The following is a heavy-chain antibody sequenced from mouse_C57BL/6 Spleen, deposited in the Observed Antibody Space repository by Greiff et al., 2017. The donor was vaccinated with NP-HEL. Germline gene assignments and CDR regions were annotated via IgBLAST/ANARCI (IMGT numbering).Heavy chain of an antibody. CDR3: ARSSYYYGINYFDY. D-gene: IGHD1-1*01. CDR1: GYTFTDYY. J-gene: IGHJ2*01. CDR2: INPNNGGT. V-gene: IGHV1-26*01. Sequence: VQLHQSGPELVKPGASVKISCKASGYTFTDYYMNWVKQSHGKSLEWIGDINPNNGGTSYNQKFKGKATLTVDKSSSTAYMELRSLTAEDSAVYYCARSSYYYGINYFDYWGQGTTLTVSS.